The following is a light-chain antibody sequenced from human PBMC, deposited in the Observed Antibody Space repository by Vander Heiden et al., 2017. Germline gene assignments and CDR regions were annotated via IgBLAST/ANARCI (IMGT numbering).Light chain of an antibody. CDR2: EVS. CDR3: SSYTSSSTFGV. V-gene: IGLV2-14*01. Sequence: QPALTQPASVSGPPGQSITISCTGTSSDVGGYNYVSWYQQHPGKAPKLMIYEVSNRPSGVSNRFSGSKSGNTASLTISGLQAEDEADYYCSSYTSSSTFGVFGTGTKLTVL. CDR1: SSDVGGYNY. J-gene: IGLJ1*01.